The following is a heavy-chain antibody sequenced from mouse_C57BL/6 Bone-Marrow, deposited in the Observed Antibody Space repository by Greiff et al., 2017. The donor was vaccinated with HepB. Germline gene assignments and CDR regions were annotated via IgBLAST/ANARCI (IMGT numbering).Heavy chain of an antibody. CDR2: IDPSDSYT. CDR1: GYTFTSYW. CDR3: ARFRGLYAMDY. J-gene: IGHJ4*01. Sequence: QVQLQQPGAELVMPGASVKLSCKASGYTFTSYWMHWVKQRPGQGLEWIGEIDPSDSYTNYNQKFKGKSTLTVDKSSSTAYMQLSSLTSEDSAVYYCARFRGLYAMDYWGQGTSVTVSS. V-gene: IGHV1-69*01.